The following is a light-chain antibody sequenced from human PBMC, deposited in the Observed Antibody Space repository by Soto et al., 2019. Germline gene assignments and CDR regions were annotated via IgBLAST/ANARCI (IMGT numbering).Light chain of an antibody. Sequence: DIQMTQPPSTPSAYLGDRVTITFRASQRISSWLAWYQQRPGKAPKLLIYDASSLQSGVPSRFSGSGSGTEFTLTISSLQPDDFATYYCQQYNSYSWTFGQGTKVDIK. V-gene: IGKV1-5*01. J-gene: IGKJ1*01. CDR3: QQYNSYSWT. CDR2: DAS. CDR1: QRISSW.